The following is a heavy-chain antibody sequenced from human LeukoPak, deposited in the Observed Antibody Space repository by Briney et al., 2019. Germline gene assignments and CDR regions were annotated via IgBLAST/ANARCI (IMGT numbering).Heavy chain of an antibody. J-gene: IGHJ4*02. CDR3: AKEGLAAFDY. V-gene: IGHV3-23*01. CDR2: ISGSGGGT. D-gene: IGHD6-19*01. Sequence: GGSLRLSCAASGFNFSSNAMTWVRQAPGRGLEWVSSISGSGGGTFYAGSVKGRFTISRDNSKNTLYLQMKRLTVEDTAVYCCAKEGLAAFDYWGQGTLVTVSS. CDR1: GFNFSSNA.